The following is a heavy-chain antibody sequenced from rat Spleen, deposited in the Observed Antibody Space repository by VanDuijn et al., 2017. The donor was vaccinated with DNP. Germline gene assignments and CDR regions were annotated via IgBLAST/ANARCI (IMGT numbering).Heavy chain of an antibody. CDR2: ISYDGSST. J-gene: IGHJ4*01. V-gene: IGHV5-7*01. CDR3: ADLLSGAMDA. Sequence: EVQLVESGGGLVQPGRSLKLSCAASGFTFSNYDMAWVRQAPTKGLEWVATISYDGSSTYYRDPVKGRFTISRDNAKSTLYLQMDSLRSEDTATYYCADLLSGAMDAWGQGTSVTVSS. CDR1: GFTFSNYD. D-gene: IGHD1-12*01.